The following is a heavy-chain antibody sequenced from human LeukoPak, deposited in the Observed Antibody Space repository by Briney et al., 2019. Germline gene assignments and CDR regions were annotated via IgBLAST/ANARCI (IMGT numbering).Heavy chain of an antibody. Sequence: SETLSLTCTVSGGSISSGGYYWSWIRQHPGKGLEWIGYIYYSGSTYYNPSLKSRVTISVDTSKNQFSLKLSSVTAADTAVYYCAESPSTFGGPPRAFDIWGQGTMVTVSS. CDR1: GGSISSGGYY. V-gene: IGHV4-31*03. D-gene: IGHD3-16*01. CDR2: IYYSGST. CDR3: AESPSTFGGPPRAFDI. J-gene: IGHJ3*02.